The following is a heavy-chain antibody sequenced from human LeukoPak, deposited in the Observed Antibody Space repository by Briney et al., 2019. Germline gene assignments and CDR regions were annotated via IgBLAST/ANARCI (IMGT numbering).Heavy chain of an antibody. Sequence: PGGSLRLSCAASGFTFSSYWMSWVRQAPGKGLEWVANIKQDGSEKYYVDSVKGRFTISRDNAKNSLYLQMNSLRAEDTAVYYCARTLSYPYYDSSGYGMDVWGKGTTVTVSS. CDR1: GFTFSSYW. CDR2: IKQDGSEK. J-gene: IGHJ6*04. CDR3: ARTLSYPYYDSSGYGMDV. V-gene: IGHV3-7*01. D-gene: IGHD3-22*01.